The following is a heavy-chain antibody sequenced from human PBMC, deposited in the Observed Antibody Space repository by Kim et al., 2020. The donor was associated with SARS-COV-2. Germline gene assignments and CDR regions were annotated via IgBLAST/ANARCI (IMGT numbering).Heavy chain of an antibody. CDR3: TTREGH. D-gene: IGHD1-26*01. V-gene: IGHV3-15*01. J-gene: IGHJ3*01. CDR2: TDGGTT. Sequence: TDGGTTDYAAPVKGRFTNSRDDSKNTLYLQMNSLKTEDTAVYYCTTREGHWGQGTMVTVSS.